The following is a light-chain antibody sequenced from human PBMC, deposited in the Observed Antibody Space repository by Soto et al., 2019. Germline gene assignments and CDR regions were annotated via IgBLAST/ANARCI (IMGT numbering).Light chain of an antibody. CDR1: QSVSSN. V-gene: IGKV3-15*01. J-gene: IGKJ4*01. CDR2: GAS. CDR3: QQYNNWLPLLR. Sequence: EIVRTHSPATLSVSPGERSTLSCRASQSVSSNLAWYQQKPGQAPRLLIYGASTRATGIPARFSGSGSGTEFTLTISSLQSEDVAVYYCQQYNNWLPLLRFCGGTMVDVK.